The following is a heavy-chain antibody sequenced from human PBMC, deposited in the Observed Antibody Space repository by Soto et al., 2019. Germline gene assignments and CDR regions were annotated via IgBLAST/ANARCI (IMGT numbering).Heavy chain of an antibody. CDR2: ISGSGVTT. D-gene: IGHD3-10*01. Sequence: PGGSLRLSCAASGFTFSSYAMNWVRRAPGKGLEWVSGISGSGVTTYYSDSVKGRFTISRDNYKNTLYLQMNSLRADDTAVYYYAKRGFGSDRHFDYWGQGTLVTVSS. CDR1: GFTFSSYA. CDR3: AKRGFGSDRHFDY. V-gene: IGHV3-23*01. J-gene: IGHJ4*02.